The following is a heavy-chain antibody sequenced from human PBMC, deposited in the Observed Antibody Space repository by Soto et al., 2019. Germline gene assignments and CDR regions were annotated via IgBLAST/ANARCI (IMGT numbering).Heavy chain of an antibody. CDR1: YGTLSRGGYS. J-gene: IGHJ6*01. CDR2: IYDSGST. CDR3: ARGSSSYYDYGMDV. D-gene: IGHD6-6*01. Sequence: PSATMSLTCADSYGTLSRGGYSWTWLRQPPGKALEWIGNIYDSGSTSYNPSLKSRVTISVDRSKNQFSLKLTSVTAADTAVYSCARGSSSYYDYGMDVWGQGTTVTV. V-gene: IGHV4-30-2*01.